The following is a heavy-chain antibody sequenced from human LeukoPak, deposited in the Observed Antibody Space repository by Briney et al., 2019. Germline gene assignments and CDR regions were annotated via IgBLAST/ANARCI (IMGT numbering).Heavy chain of an antibody. V-gene: IGHV3-48*02. Sequence: GGFLRLSCVVSGFTFSSYSMNWXRQAPGKGLEWISYISSSSXXIYYADSVKGRFTISRDNAKNSLYLQMNSLRDEDTAVYYCARDLYFWGQGTLVTVSS. CDR2: ISSSSXXI. D-gene: IGHD2-15*01. CDR3: ARDLYF. CDR1: GFTFSSYS. J-gene: IGHJ4*02.